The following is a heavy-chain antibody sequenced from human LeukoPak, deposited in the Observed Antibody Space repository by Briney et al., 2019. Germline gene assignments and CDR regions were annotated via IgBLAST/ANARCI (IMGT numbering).Heavy chain of an antibody. D-gene: IGHD6-6*01. V-gene: IGHV3-7*01. Sequence: GGSLRLSCAASGFTFSSYWMSWVRQAPGKGLEWVANIKQDGSEKYYVDSVKGRFTISRDNAKNSLYLQMNSLRAEDTAVYYCARKYSSSSQRGYYYYYYMDVWGKGTTVTVSS. J-gene: IGHJ6*03. CDR3: ARKYSSSSQRGYYYYYYMDV. CDR2: IKQDGSEK. CDR1: GFTFSSYW.